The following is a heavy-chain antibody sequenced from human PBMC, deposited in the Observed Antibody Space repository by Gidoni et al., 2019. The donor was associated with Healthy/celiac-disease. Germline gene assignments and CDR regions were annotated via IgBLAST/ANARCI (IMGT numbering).Heavy chain of an antibody. V-gene: IGHV3-7*01. CDR3: ARDWGGYCSGGSCYYYGMDV. J-gene: IGHJ6*02. Sequence: EVQLVELGGGLVQPGGSLRLSCAASGSTFSSFWLSWVRQARGKGLEWVANIKQDGSEKYYVDSVKGRFTISRDNAKNTLYLKMNSLRAEDTAVYYCARDWGGYCSGGSCYYYGMDVWGQGTTVTVSS. CDR1: GSTFSSFW. D-gene: IGHD2-15*01. CDR2: IKQDGSEK.